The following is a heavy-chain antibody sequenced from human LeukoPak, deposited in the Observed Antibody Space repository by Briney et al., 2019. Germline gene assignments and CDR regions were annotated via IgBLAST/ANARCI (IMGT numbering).Heavy chain of an antibody. D-gene: IGHD6-13*01. CDR3: ARDGGAAGPEFDC. CDR2: IWHSGST. V-gene: IGHV4-4*02. Sequence: SETLSLTCAVSGVYIATTNWWSWVRQPPDKGLEWIGEIWHSGSTNYNPSLKSRVTISVDKSKNQFSLKPTSVTAADTAVYYCARDGGAAGPEFDCWGQGTLVIVSS. CDR1: GVYIATTNW. J-gene: IGHJ4*02.